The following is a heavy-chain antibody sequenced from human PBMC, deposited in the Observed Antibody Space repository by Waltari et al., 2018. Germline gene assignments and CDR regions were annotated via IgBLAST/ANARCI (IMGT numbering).Heavy chain of an antibody. D-gene: IGHD4-17*01. V-gene: IGHV4-34*02. Sequence: QVQLQQWGAGLLKPSETMSRTCAVYGGSFSGYYWSGIRKPPGQGLEWIGEINRSGSATYNPSLKSRVTISVDTSNNQFSLKVTSVTAAATAVYYCARGRAYGQSDYWGQGTLVTVSS. CDR1: GGSFSGYY. CDR2: INRSGSA. J-gene: IGHJ4*02. CDR3: ARGRAYGQSDY.